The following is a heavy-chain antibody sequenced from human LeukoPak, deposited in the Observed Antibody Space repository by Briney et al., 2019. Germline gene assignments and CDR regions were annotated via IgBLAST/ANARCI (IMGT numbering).Heavy chain of an antibody. CDR2: ISAYNGNT. CDR3: AREVTVVPAANHYYYYMDV. J-gene: IGHJ6*03. D-gene: IGHD2-2*01. V-gene: IGHV1-18*01. Sequence: APVKVSCKASGYTFTSYGISWVRQAPGQGLEWMGWISAYNGNTNYAQKLQGRVTMTTDTSTSTAYMELRSLRSDDTAVYYCAREVTVVPAANHYYYYMDVWGKGTTVTVSS. CDR1: GYTFTSYG.